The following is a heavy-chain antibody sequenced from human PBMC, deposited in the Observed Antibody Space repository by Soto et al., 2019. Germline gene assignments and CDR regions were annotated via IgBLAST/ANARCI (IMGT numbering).Heavy chain of an antibody. Sequence: SLRLSCTASGFTFGDYAISWVRQSPGKGLEWVGFIRSKAYGGTTEYAASVKGRFTISRDDSKSIAYLQMNSLKTEDTAVYYCTSGWPRRSPTREFDYWGQGTLVTVSS. CDR1: GFTFGDYA. CDR3: TSGWPRRSPTREFDY. V-gene: IGHV3-49*04. CDR2: IRSKAYGGTT. J-gene: IGHJ4*02. D-gene: IGHD6-19*01.